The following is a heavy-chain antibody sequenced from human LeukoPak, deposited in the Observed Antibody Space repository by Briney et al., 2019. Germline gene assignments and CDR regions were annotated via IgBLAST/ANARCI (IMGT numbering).Heavy chain of an antibody. J-gene: IGHJ4*02. D-gene: IGHD2-15*01. Sequence: ASVKVSCKASGYTITSYDMHWVRQAPGQGLEWMGIINPSGGSTSYAQKFQGRVTMTRDTSTSTVYMELSSLRSEDTAVYYCARESLGDCSGGSCSPNFDYWGQGTLVTVSS. V-gene: IGHV1-46*01. CDR2: INPSGGST. CDR1: GYTITSYD. CDR3: ARESLGDCSGGSCSPNFDY.